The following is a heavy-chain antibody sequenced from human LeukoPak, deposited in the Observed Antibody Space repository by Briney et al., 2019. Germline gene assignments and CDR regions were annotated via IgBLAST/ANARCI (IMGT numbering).Heavy chain of an antibody. D-gene: IGHD6-13*01. V-gene: IGHV3-7*04. Sequence: GGSLRLSCAASGLTFSSYWMSWVRQAPGKGLEWVANIKQDGSEKYYVDSVKGRFTISRDYAKNSLYLQMNSLRAEDTAVYYCARVLAAAAPDYWGQGTLVTVSS. J-gene: IGHJ4*02. CDR2: IKQDGSEK. CDR3: ARVLAAAAPDY. CDR1: GLTFSSYW.